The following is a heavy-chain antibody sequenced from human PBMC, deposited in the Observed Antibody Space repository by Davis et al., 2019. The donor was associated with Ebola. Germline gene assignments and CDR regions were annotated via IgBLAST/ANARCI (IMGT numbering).Heavy chain of an antibody. CDR2: ISGSGVT. J-gene: IGHJ4*02. D-gene: IGHD4-17*01. CDR1: GFIFSNYA. Sequence: GESLKISCVASGFIFSNYAMTWVRQAPGKGLEWVSAISGSGVTYYADSVKGRFTISRDNSKNTLYLQMNSLRAEDTAVYYCAKCRSTVTTFDYWGQGTLVTVSS. V-gene: IGHV3-23*01. CDR3: AKCRSTVTTFDY.